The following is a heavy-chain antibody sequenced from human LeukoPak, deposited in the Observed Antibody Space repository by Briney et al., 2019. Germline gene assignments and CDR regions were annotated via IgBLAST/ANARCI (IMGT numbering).Heavy chain of an antibody. CDR2: IYYSGST. J-gene: IGHJ2*01. V-gene: IGHV4-59*01. D-gene: IGHD6-19*01. Sequence: SETLSLTCTVSGGSISSYYWIWIRQPPGKGLEWIGYIYYSGSTNYNPSLKSRVTISVDTSKNQFSLKLSSVTAADTAVYYCARERLVPSWYFDLWGRGTLVTVSS. CDR1: GGSISSYY. CDR3: ARERLVPSWYFDL.